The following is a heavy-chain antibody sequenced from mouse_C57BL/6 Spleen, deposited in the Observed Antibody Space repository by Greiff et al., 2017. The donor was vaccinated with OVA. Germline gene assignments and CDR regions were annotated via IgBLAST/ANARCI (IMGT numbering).Heavy chain of an antibody. D-gene: IGHD2-5*01. J-gene: IGHJ3*01. CDR2: IDPETGGT. V-gene: IGHV1-15*01. CDR3: TSYYSNSFAY. Sequence: HVQLQESGAELVRPGASVTLSCKASGYTFTDYEMHWVKQTPVHGLEWIGAIDPETGGTAYNQKFKGKAILTADKSSSTAYMELRSLTSEDSAVYYCTSYYSNSFAYWGQGTLVTVSA. CDR1: GYTFTDYE.